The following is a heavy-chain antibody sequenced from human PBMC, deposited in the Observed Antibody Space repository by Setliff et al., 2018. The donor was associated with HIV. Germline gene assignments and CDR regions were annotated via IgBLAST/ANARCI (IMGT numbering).Heavy chain of an antibody. CDR1: GGSISSGSNY. J-gene: IGHJ4*02. V-gene: IGHV4-61*01. CDR2: VYYTGST. Sequence: SETLSLTCTVSGGSISSGSNYWTWIRQPPGKGLEYIGYVYYTGSTNYNPSLKNRVTISIDTSKNQFSLKLRSVTAADTAVYYCARGNRVFDYWGQGALVTVSS. CDR3: ARGNRVFDY. D-gene: IGHD3-3*01.